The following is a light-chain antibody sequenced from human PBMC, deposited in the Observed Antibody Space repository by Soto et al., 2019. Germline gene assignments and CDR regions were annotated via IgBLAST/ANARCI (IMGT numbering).Light chain of an antibody. CDR3: SSYAGSNNWGV. Sequence: QPVLTQPPSASGSPGQSVTISCTGTSSDVGGYNYVSWYQQHPGKAPKLMIYEVSKRPSGVPDRFSGSKSGNTASLTVSGLQAEDEADYYCSSYAGSNNWGVFGGGTKLTVL. CDR2: EVS. V-gene: IGLV2-8*01. CDR1: SSDVGGYNY. J-gene: IGLJ2*01.